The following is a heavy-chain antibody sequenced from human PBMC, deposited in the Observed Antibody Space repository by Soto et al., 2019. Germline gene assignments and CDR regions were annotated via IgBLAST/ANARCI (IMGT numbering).Heavy chain of an antibody. CDR2: ISGSGGST. J-gene: IGHJ4*02. CDR1: GFTFSSYA. V-gene: IGHV3-23*01. Sequence: GGSLRLSCAASGFTFSSYAMNWVRQAPGKGLEWVSTISGSGGSTYYADSVKGRFTISRDDSKNTLYVQMNTLRAEDTAVYYCAKYYGDADPYFDYWGQGTLVTVSS. D-gene: IGHD4-17*01. CDR3: AKYYGDADPYFDY.